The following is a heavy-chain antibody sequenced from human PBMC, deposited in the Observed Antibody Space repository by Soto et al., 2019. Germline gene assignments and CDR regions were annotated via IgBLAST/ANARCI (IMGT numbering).Heavy chain of an antibody. Sequence: PSQTLSLTCAISGDSVSSNSAVWNWIRQSPSRGLEWLGRTYYRSKWYNDYAVSVKSRITINPDTAKNQFSLQLNSVTPEDTAVYYCARDKGYSSGWTTEYYYYGMDVWGQGTTVTVSS. CDR3: ARDKGYSSGWTTEYYYYGMDV. CDR1: GDSVSSNSAV. J-gene: IGHJ6*02. D-gene: IGHD6-19*01. CDR2: TYYRSKWYN. V-gene: IGHV6-1*01.